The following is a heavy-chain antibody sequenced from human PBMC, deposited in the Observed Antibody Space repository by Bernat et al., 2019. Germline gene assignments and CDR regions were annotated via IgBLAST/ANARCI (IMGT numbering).Heavy chain of an antibody. J-gene: IGHJ6*02. CDR3: AKHHRCARGTTCYGMDV. Sequence: EVQLLESGEELVQPGGSLRLSCAASGFTFSSYSMNWVRQAPGKGLEWVSSISDSGIYIYYADSVKGRFTHSRDNSKNTLYLQMSSLRDEDTAVYCCAKHHRCARGTTCYGMDVWGQGTTVTVSS. D-gene: IGHD2-2*01. V-gene: IGHV3-23*01. CDR1: GFTFSSYS. CDR2: ISDSGIYI.